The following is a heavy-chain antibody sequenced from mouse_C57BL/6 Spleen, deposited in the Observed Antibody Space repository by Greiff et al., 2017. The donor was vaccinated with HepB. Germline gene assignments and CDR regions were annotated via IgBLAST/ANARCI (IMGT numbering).Heavy chain of an antibody. V-gene: IGHV1-54*01. CDR3: ARWDERGNDY. D-gene: IGHD1-1*02. CDR1: GYAFTNYL. J-gene: IGHJ2*01. CDR2: INPGSGGT. Sequence: VKLQQSGAELVRPGTSVKVSCKASGYAFTNYLIEWVKQRPGQGLEWIGVINPGSGGTNYNEKFKGKATLTADKSSSTAYMQLSSLTSEDSAVYFCARWDERGNDYWGQGTTLTVSS.